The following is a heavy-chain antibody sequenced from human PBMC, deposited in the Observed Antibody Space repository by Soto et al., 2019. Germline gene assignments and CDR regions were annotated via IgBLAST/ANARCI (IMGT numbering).Heavy chain of an antibody. V-gene: IGHV3-30*18. J-gene: IGHJ2*01. CDR2: ISYDGSNK. D-gene: IGHD2-21*02. CDR1: GFTFSSYG. Sequence: QVQLVESGGGVVQPGRSLRLSCAASGFTFSSYGMHWVRQAPGKGLEWVAVISYDGSNKYYADSVKGRFTISRDNSKNTLYLQMNSLRAEDTAVYYCAKEPGLGGDCYSGQCWYFDLWGRGTLVTVSS. CDR3: AKEPGLGGDCYSGQCWYFDL.